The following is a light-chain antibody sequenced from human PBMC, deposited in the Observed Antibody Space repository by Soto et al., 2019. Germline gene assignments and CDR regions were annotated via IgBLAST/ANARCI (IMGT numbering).Light chain of an antibody. CDR2: GAS. CDR3: QQYGSSPT. CDR1: QSVSSSY. Sequence: EIVLTQSPGTLSLSPGERATLSCRASQSVSSSYLAWYQQKPGQAPRLLIYGASSRATGFPDRFSGSGSGTDFTLTISRLEPEEFAVYYCQQYGSSPTFGQGTKVEIK. V-gene: IGKV3-20*01. J-gene: IGKJ1*01.